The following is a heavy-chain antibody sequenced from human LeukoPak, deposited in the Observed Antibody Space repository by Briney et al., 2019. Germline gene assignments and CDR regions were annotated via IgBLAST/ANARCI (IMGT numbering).Heavy chain of an antibody. CDR1: GFTVSSNY. Sequence: RGSLRPSCAAYGFTVSSNYMSCDRHAQEGVLGWDSSIYSGVSPSFAESVKGRFTISRDNSKKTLYLQMNSLRAEDTAVYYCARAGGYCTNGVCFDFDYWGQGTLVTVSS. CDR3: ARAGGYCTNGVCFDFDY. V-gene: IGHV3-66*02. D-gene: IGHD2-8*01. CDR2: IYSGVSP. J-gene: IGHJ4*02.